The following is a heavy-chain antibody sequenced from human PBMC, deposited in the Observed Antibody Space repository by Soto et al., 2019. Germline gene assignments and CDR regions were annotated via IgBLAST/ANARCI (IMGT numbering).Heavy chain of an antibody. CDR3: ARAAGVMTRGFHGMDV. CDR1: GFAFSSYE. J-gene: IGHJ6*02. Sequence: LRLSCAASGFAFSSYEMNWVRQSPGKGLEWLSYISSTASTIHYADSVKGRFTISRDNANNSVYLQMNSLTADDSAVYYCARAAGVMTRGFHGMDVWGQGTTVTVSS. D-gene: IGHD3-16*01. CDR2: ISSTASTI. V-gene: IGHV3-48*03.